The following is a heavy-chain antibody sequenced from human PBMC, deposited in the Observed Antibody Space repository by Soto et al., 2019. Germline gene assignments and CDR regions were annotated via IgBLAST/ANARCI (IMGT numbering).Heavy chain of an antibody. CDR1: GGSISSGDYY. D-gene: IGHD4-17*01. Sequence: SETLSLTCTVSGGSISSGDYYWSWIRQPPGKGLEWIGYIYYSGSTYYNPSLKSRVTISVDTSKNQFSLKLSSVTAADTAVYYCDRAGLTTVTQKWFDPWGQGTLVTVS. CDR2: IYYSGST. V-gene: IGHV4-30-4*01. J-gene: IGHJ5*02. CDR3: DRAGLTTVTQKWFDP.